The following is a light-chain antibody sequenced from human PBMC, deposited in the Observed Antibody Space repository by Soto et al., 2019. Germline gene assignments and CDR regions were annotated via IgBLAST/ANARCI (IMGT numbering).Light chain of an antibody. CDR3: QQYGSSPPP. Sequence: EIVLTQSPGTLSLSPGERATLSCRASQTVRSSYVAWYQQKPGQAPRLLIYGASSRATGIPERFSGSGSGTDFNLSVSRLEPEDFAVYFCQQYGSSPPPFGQGTKVEIK. V-gene: IGKV3-20*01. CDR1: QTVRSSY. CDR2: GAS. J-gene: IGKJ1*01.